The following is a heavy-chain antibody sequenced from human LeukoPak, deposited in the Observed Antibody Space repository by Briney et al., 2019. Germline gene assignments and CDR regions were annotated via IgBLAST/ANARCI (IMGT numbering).Heavy chain of an antibody. J-gene: IGHJ4*02. CDR1: AFTFSNAW. V-gene: IGHV3-15*01. CDR3: ASYGSGSHDY. CDR2: IKTKTEGGTT. D-gene: IGHD3-10*01. Sequence: PGGSLRLSCAASAFTFSNAWMNWVRQAPGKGLEWVGRIKTKTEGGTTDYAAPVKGRFTISRDDSKNAVYLQMNSLKTEDTAVYYCASYGSGSHDYWGQGSLVTVSS.